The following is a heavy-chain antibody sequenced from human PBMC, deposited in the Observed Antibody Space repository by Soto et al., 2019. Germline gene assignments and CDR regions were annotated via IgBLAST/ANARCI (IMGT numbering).Heavy chain of an antibody. D-gene: IGHD4-17*01. V-gene: IGHV4-59*08. CDR1: GDSMKTHY. CDR2: IYYNGAT. J-gene: IGHJ4*02. CDR3: ARHKDGDFDY. Sequence: SETLSLTCSVSGDSMKTHYWSWIRQPPGKGLECIGNIYYNGATNYNPSLQSRVTIPVDTSKNQFSLRLSSVTAADTAAYYCARHKDGDFDYWGQGTLVTVSS.